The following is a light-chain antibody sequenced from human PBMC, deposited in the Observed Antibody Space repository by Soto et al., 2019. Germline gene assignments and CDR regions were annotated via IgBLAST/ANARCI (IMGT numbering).Light chain of an antibody. CDR3: QQYVSYPRT. CDR1: HNVDNW. Sequence: DIEMTQSPSSLFASVGDRVTITCRASHNVDNWVAWYQQKPEKAPKSLIDAASSLHSGVPLRFSGSGSWALFTLTNSNLQPEDFATYYGQQYVSYPRTFGQGTKVEIK. J-gene: IGKJ1*01. V-gene: IGKV1D-16*01. CDR2: AAS.